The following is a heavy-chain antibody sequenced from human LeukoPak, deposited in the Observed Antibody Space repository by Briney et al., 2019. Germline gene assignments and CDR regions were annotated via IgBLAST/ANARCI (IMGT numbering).Heavy chain of an antibody. CDR3: ARGVDYYENSGTIDY. D-gene: IGHD3-22*01. CDR1: GFTFSDYG. Sequence: GKSLRLSCTASGFTFSDYGMHWVRQPPGKGLEWVAIIWYDGSNKTYEDSVKGRFTISRDNSNNTLYLQMNSLRAEDTAVYYCARGVDYYENSGTIDYWGQGTLVTVSS. J-gene: IGHJ4*02. V-gene: IGHV3-33*01. CDR2: IWYDGSNK.